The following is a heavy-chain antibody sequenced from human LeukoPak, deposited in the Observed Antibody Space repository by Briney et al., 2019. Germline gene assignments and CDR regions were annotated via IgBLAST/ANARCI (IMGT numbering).Heavy chain of an antibody. V-gene: IGHV3-49*04. CDR1: GLYLGDYA. J-gene: IGHJ4*02. Sequence: PGRSLTLSCAVSGLYLGDYAMSWVRPAPGKGLGWLGYIRGKRYGGTAVYAASVKGRFTISRDDSKSIAYLQMNSLKTEDTATYYCAASSGFDYWGQGSLVAVYS. CDR3: AASSGFDY. CDR2: IRGKRYGGTA. D-gene: IGHD6-25*01.